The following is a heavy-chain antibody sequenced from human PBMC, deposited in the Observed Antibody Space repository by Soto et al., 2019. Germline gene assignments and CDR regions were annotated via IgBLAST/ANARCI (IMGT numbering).Heavy chain of an antibody. D-gene: IGHD4-17*01. CDR3: ATSAYAEHLQTFNWFDT. J-gene: IGHJ5*02. V-gene: IGHV3-23*01. Sequence: GGSLRLSCAASGFTFSSYAMNWVRQAPGKGLEWVSHISGNGGSTYYADSVKGRFTISRDNSKNTLYLQMNSLRAEDTAVYYCATSAYAEHLQTFNWFDTWGQGTLVTVSS. CDR1: GFTFSSYA. CDR2: ISGNGGST.